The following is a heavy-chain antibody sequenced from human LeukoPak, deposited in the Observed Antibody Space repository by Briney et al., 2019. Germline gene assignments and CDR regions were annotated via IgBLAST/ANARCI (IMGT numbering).Heavy chain of an antibody. V-gene: IGHV4-39*07. D-gene: IGHD7-27*01. CDR3: ASRKLGNDY. J-gene: IGHJ4*02. CDR2: MHNTMST. Sequence: SETLSLTCIVSGGSISTSDNYWGWIRQPPGKGLEWIGSMHNTMSTYYNPSLKSRVTMSIDRSTNKFSLKLSSVTVADTAVYYCASRKLGNDYWGQGTLVTVSS. CDR1: GGSISTSDNY.